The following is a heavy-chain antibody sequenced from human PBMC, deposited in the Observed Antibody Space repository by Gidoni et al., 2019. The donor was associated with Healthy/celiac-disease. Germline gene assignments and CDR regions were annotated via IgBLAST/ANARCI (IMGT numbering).Heavy chain of an antibody. Sequence: EVQLVESGGGLVKPGGSLRLSCAASGFTFSSYSMNWVRQAPGKGLEWVSSISSSSSYIYYADSVKGRFTISRDNAKNSLYLQMNSLRAEDTAVYYCARSSLLRPSYFDYWGQGTLVTVSS. J-gene: IGHJ4*02. CDR2: ISSSSSYI. CDR1: GFTFSSYS. V-gene: IGHV3-21*01. CDR3: ARSSLLRPSYFDY. D-gene: IGHD3-22*01.